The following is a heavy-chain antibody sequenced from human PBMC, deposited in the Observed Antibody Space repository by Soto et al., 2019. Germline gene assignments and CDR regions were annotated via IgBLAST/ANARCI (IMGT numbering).Heavy chain of an antibody. CDR1: GFTFSSCT. CDR2: ISPTTSHI. V-gene: IGHV3-21*01. D-gene: IGHD2-15*01. Sequence: EVHLVESGGGLVKPGGSLRLSCAVSGFTFSSCTMNWVRQAPGKGLEWVSSISPTTSHIYYADSVKGRFTISRDNAKNSLFMQMTRLSAAAPAAYYCWGCSGSASHKNCGMAVWCPATTPTASS. CDR3: WGCSGSASHKNCGMAV. J-gene: IGHJ6*02.